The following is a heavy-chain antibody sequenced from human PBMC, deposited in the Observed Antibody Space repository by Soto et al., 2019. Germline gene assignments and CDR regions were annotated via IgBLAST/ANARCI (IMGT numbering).Heavy chain of an antibody. J-gene: IGHJ6*03. V-gene: IGHV4-34*01. CDR3: ARGVTTYPTNYYYDMDF. Sequence: SETLSLTCAVYGGSFSGYYWSWIRQPPGKGLEWIGEINHSGSTNYNPSLKSRVTISVDTSKNQFSLKLSSVTAADTAVYYCARGVTTYPTNYYYDMDFWGKGSTVTVSS. D-gene: IGHD4-17*01. CDR1: GGSFSGYY. CDR2: INHSGST.